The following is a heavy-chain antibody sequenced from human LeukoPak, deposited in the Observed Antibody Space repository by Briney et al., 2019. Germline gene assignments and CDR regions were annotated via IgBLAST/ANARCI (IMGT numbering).Heavy chain of an antibody. J-gene: IGHJ4*02. V-gene: IGHV3-23*01. CDR2: ISSSGGST. CDR3: ARDQSSGTYVDN. Sequence: GGSLRLSCAASGFTFSSYGMHWVRQAPGKGLEWVSAISSSGGSTYYADTVKGRFTLSRDNSKNMVYLQMSSLRGEDTALYYCARDQSSGTYVDNWGQGTLVTVSS. D-gene: IGHD1-26*01. CDR1: GFTFSSYG.